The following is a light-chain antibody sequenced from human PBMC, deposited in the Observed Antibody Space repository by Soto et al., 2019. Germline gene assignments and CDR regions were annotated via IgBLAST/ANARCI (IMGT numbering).Light chain of an antibody. CDR2: EVS. J-gene: IGLJ1*01. CDR1: SSDVGGYNY. CDR3: SSYTSSSTLGYV. Sequence: QSVLTQPASVSGSPGQSITISCTGTSSDVGGYNYVSWYQQHPGKAPKLMIYEVSNRPSGVSNRFSGSKSGNTASLTISGLQAEDEPDYYCSSYTSSSTLGYVFGTGTKV. V-gene: IGLV2-14*01.